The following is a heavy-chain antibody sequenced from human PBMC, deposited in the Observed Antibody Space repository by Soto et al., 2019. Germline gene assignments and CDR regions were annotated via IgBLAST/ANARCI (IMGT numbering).Heavy chain of an antibody. CDR3: ARVGNWFPYFFDS. V-gene: IGHV5-51*01. CDR1: GFTFTAYW. CDR2: IYPGDSDT. J-gene: IGHJ4*01. D-gene: IGHD2-15*01. Sequence: GEPLKISCKTSGFTFTAYWIAWGRQMPGEGLEWMGIIYPGDSDTRYNPSFQGHVTISADKSITTAYIQWNTLQASDTALYYCARVGNWFPYFFDSWGHGTQVTVSS.